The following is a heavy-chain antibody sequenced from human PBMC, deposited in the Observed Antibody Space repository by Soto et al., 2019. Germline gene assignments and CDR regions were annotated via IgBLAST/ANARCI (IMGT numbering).Heavy chain of an antibody. CDR2: IDPSDSYT. CDR1: GYSFTSYW. Sequence: GESLKISCKGSGYSFTSYWISWVRQMPGKGLEWMGRIDPSDSYTNYSPSFQGHVTISADKSISTAYLQWSSLKASDTAMYYCASLIVVVPAASYYYYYGMDVWGQGTTVTVSS. J-gene: IGHJ6*02. CDR3: ASLIVVVPAASYYYYYGMDV. D-gene: IGHD2-2*01. V-gene: IGHV5-10-1*01.